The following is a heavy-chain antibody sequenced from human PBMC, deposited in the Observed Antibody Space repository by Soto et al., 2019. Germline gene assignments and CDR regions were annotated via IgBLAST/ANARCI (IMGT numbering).Heavy chain of an antibody. D-gene: IGHD2-15*01. V-gene: IGHV3-7*02. CDR2: INKDGSEK. Sequence: PGGSLRLSCAASGFTFSSYWMTWVRQAPGKGLEWLANINKDGSEKNYVDSVKGRLTISRDNAKNSLSVQVNSLRAEDTAVYYCARVGVLYCSGGTCYSDHWGQGTLVTVSS. CDR3: ARVGVLYCSGGTCYSDH. CDR1: GFTFSSYW. J-gene: IGHJ4*02.